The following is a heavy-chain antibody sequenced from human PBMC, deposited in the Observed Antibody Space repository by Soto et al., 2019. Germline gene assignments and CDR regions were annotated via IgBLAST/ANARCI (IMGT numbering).Heavy chain of an antibody. J-gene: IGHJ2*01. CDR3: ARKILGSTTRPNYWYFDL. D-gene: IGHD7-27*01. CDR1: GFTFINYA. Sequence: EVQVLESGGGLVQPGGSPRLSCAGSGFTFINYAMNWVRQAPGEGLEWVSSISGGGDAAFFPDSVRGRFTISRDNSKNTVTLQMNSLGVDDTAVYYCARKILGSTTRPNYWYFDLWGRGTLVTVSS. CDR2: ISGGGDAA. V-gene: IGHV3-23*01.